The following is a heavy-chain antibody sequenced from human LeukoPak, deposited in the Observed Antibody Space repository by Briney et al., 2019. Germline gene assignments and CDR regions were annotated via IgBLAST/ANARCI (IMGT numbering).Heavy chain of an antibody. J-gene: IGHJ4*02. CDR3: ARSEAAADSSGFDY. CDR2: ISSSGSTI. CDR1: GFTFSDYY. Sequence: PGGSLRLSCAASGFTFSDYYMSWIRQAPGKGLEWVSYISSSGSTIYYADSVKGRFAISRDNAKNSLYLQMNSLRAEDTAVYYCARSEAAADSSGFDYWGQGTLVTVSS. V-gene: IGHV3-11*01. D-gene: IGHD6-13*01.